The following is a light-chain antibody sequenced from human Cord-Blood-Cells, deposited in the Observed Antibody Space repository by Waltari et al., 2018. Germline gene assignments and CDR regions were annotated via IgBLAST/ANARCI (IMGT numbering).Light chain of an antibody. CDR1: QSISIW. V-gene: IGKV1-5*03. Sequence: LQLTQSPSTLSTSVGDRGTIPCRASQSISIWLAWYQPKPGKAPKLLIYKASSLESGVPSRFSGSGSGTEFTLTISSLQPDDFATYYCQQYNSYSTFGQGTKVEIK. J-gene: IGKJ1*01. CDR3: QQYNSYST. CDR2: KAS.